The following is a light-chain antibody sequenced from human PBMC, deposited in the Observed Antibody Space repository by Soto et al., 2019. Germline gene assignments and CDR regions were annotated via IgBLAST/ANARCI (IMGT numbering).Light chain of an antibody. J-gene: IGKJ3*01. CDR3: QQSYSTPFT. CDR2: AAS. CDR1: QSISSC. V-gene: IGKV1-39*01. Sequence: DIQMTQSPSSLSASVGDRVTITCRASQSISSCLNWYQQKPGKAPKLLIYAASSLQSGVPSRFSGSGSGTDFPLTISRLQPEDFATYYCQQSYSTPFTFGPGNKVDIK.